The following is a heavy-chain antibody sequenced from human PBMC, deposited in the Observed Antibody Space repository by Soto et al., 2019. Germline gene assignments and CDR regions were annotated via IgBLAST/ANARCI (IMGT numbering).Heavy chain of an antibody. V-gene: IGHV3-15*01. CDR3: TTDHYCSSTTCPGAFDM. Sequence: EVQLVESGGGLVEPGGSLRRSCAASGCTFTNVWMTWVRQAQGKGLEWFGRIKRNIDDGTTDDASPVKGRFTISRDDSKSTLYLQMNSLKTEDTAVYYCTTDHYCSSTTCPGAFDMWGHGTMVTDSS. D-gene: IGHD2-2*01. J-gene: IGHJ3*02. CDR2: IKRNIDDGTT. CDR1: GCTFTNVW.